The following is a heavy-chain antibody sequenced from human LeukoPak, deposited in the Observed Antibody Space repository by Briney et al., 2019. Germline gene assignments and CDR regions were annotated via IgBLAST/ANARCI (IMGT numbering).Heavy chain of an antibody. CDR2: INWNGSST. V-gene: IGHV3-20*04. J-gene: IGHJ4*02. Sequence: PGGSLRLSCAASGFTFDDYGMSWVRQAPGKGLEWVSGINWNGSSTGYADSVKGRSTISRDNAKNSLYLQMNSLGAEDTALYYCARARREYFDYWGQGTLVTVSS. CDR1: GFTFDDYG. CDR3: ARARREYFDY.